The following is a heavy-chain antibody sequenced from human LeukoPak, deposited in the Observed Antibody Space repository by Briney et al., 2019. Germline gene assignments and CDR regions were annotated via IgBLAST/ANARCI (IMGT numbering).Heavy chain of an antibody. CDR1: GASISSGDYF. J-gene: IGHJ4*02. V-gene: IGHV4-31*03. Sequence: SETLSLTCSVSGASISSGDYFWTWIRQHPGKGLEWIGYIHYSGSTYYNPSLRSRMIISVDTSKNQFSLQLSFVTAADTAVYYCARVVSDCGGARCYKGYLDYWGQGTLVTVSS. CDR3: ARVVSDCGGARCYKGYLDY. D-gene: IGHD2-2*02. CDR2: IHYSGST.